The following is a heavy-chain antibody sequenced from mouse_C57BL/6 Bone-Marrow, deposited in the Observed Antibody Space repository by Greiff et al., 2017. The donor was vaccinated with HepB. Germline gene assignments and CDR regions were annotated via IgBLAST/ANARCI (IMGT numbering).Heavy chain of an antibody. V-gene: IGHV2-2*01. D-gene: IGHD1-1*01. Sequence: VQRVESGPGLVQPSQSLSITCTVSGFSLTSYGVHWVRQSPGKGLEWLGVIWSGGSTDYNAAFISRLSISKDNSKSQVFFKMNSLQADDTAIYYCARDYYGSSYFYAMDYWGQGTSVTVSS. J-gene: IGHJ4*01. CDR1: GFSLTSYG. CDR3: ARDYYGSSYFYAMDY. CDR2: IWSGGST.